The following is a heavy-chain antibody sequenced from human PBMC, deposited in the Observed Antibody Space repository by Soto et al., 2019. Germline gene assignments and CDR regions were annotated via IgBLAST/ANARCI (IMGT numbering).Heavy chain of an antibody. Sequence: SLRLTSAASGLTISSYGMQWVRQAPGKGLEWVAVIWYDGSNKYYAGSVKGRFTISRDNSKNTLYLQMNSLRAEDTAVYYCARPPRPYYHHSSGSLHYCGQGTLVTVS. CDR3: ARPPRPYYHHSSGSLHY. J-gene: IGHJ4*02. CDR1: GLTISSYG. CDR2: IWYDGSNK. D-gene: IGHD3-22*01. V-gene: IGHV3-33*01.